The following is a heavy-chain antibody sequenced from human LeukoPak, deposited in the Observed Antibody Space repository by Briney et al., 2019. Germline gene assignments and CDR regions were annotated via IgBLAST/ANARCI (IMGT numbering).Heavy chain of an antibody. D-gene: IGHD6-6*01. Sequence: ASVKVSCKASGYTFTGYYMHWVRQAPGQGLEWMGRINPNSGGTNYAQKFQGRVTMTRDTSISTAYMELSRLRSDDTAVYYCVRVWYSSSSERAGDYWGQGTLVTVSS. V-gene: IGHV1-2*06. CDR1: GYTFTGYY. CDR2: INPNSGGT. J-gene: IGHJ4*02. CDR3: VRVWYSSSSERAGDY.